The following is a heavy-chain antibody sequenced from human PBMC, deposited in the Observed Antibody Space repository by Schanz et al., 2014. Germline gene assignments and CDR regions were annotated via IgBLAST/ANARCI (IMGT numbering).Heavy chain of an antibody. CDR1: GYTFTSYG. V-gene: IGHV1-46*01. D-gene: IGHD3-10*01. CDR2: INPSGGST. CDR3: ARDGRPPFYGSGEHYY. J-gene: IGHJ4*02. Sequence: QVQLVQSGAEVKKPGSSVKVSCKASGYTFTSYGINWVRQAPGQGLEWMGMINPSGGSTTYAQKFQGRVTMTRDTSTSTVYMELSSLRSEDTAVYYCARDGRPPFYGSGEHYYWGQGTLVTVSS.